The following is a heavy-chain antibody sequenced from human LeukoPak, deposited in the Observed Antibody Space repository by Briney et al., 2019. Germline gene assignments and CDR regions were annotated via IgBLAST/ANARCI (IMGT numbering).Heavy chain of an antibody. D-gene: IGHD2-2*01. J-gene: IGHJ6*02. Sequence: GGSLRLSCAASGFTFSSYGMHWVRQAPGKGLEWVAVISYDGSNKYYADSVKGRFTISRDNSKNTLYLQMNSLRAEDTAVYYCAKEYCSSTSCYWPYYYYGMDVWGQGTTVTVSS. CDR1: GFTFSSYG. CDR3: AKEYCSSTSCYWPYYYYGMDV. V-gene: IGHV3-30*18. CDR2: ISYDGSNK.